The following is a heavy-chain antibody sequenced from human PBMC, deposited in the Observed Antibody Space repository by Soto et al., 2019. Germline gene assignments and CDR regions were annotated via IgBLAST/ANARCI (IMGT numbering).Heavy chain of an antibody. CDR2: ISSSSSYI. CDR3: AGDKAVAGPMGDDAFDI. V-gene: IGHV3-21*01. D-gene: IGHD6-19*01. Sequence: GGSLRLSCAASGFTFSSYSMNWVRQAPGKGLEWVSSISSSSSYIYYADSVKGRFTISRDNAKNSLYLQMNSLRAEDTAVYYCAGDKAVAGPMGDDAFDIWGQGTMVTVSS. J-gene: IGHJ3*02. CDR1: GFTFSSYS.